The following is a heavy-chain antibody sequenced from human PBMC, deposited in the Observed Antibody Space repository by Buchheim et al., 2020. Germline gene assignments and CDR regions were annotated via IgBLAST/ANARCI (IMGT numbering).Heavy chain of an antibody. D-gene: IGHD2-2*01. J-gene: IGHJ6*02. CDR3: ATRSCSSRACSRSRRDYYYGMDV. V-gene: IGHV4-34*01. Sequence: QVQLQQWGAGLLKPSGTLSLTCAVSGGSFSGFYWSWFRQSPERGLEWIGEINHSGGTNYNPSLKSRVTISVDTSNNQFSLRLTAVTGADTAVYYCATRSCSSRACSRSRRDYYYGMDVWGQGTT. CDR2: INHSGGT. CDR1: GGSFSGFY.